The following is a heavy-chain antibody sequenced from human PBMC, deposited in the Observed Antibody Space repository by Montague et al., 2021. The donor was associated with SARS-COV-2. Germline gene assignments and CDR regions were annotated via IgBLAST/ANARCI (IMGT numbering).Heavy chain of an antibody. CDR1: GGSFSNYY. CDR3: ANKGAYDVPIDY. V-gene: IGHV4-34*01. CDR2: SNHRGST. J-gene: IGHJ4*02. Sequence: SETLSLTCAVYGGSFSNYYWSWIRQPPGKGLEWIGDSNHRGSTXXXPSXKSRVAISLDTSENQLSLRLSSVTAADTAVYYCANKGAYDVPIDYWGLGTLVTVSS. D-gene: IGHD3-3*01.